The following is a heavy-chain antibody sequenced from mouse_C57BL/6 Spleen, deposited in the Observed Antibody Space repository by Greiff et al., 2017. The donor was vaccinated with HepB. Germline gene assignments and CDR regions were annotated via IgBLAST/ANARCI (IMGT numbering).Heavy chain of an antibody. CDR1: GYTFTSYG. D-gene: IGHD2-4*01. J-gene: IGHJ2*01. CDR2: IYPRSGNT. Sequence: QVQLKESGAELARPGASVKLSCKASGYTFTSYGISWVKQRTGQGLEWIGEIYPRSGNTYYNEKFKGKATLTADKSSSTAYMELRSLTSEDSAVYFCARSDYDRRSFDYWGQGTTLTVSS. V-gene: IGHV1-81*01. CDR3: ARSDYDRRSFDY.